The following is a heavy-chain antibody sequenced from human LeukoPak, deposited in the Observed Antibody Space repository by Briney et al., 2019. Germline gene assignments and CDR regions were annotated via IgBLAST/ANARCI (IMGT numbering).Heavy chain of an antibody. CDR3: AKDGLTIFGVVIIFDY. D-gene: IGHD3-3*01. Sequence: QSGGSLRLSCAASGFTFSSYAMSWVRQAPGKGLEWVSAISGSGGSTYYADSVKGRFTISRDNSKNALYLQMNSLRAEDTAVYYCAKDGLTIFGVVIIFDYWGQGTLVTVSS. CDR1: GFTFSSYA. CDR2: ISGSGGST. V-gene: IGHV3-23*01. J-gene: IGHJ4*02.